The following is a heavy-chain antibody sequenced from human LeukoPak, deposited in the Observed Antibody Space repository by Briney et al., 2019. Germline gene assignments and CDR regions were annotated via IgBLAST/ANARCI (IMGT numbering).Heavy chain of an antibody. CDR1: GLTFNNAW. J-gene: IGHJ5*02. Sequence: PGGSLRLSCAASGLTFNNAWLTWVRQAPGKGLEWIGEINHSGSTNYNPSLKSRVTISVDTSKNQFSLKLSSVTAADTAVYYCAADSSGYYYESWFDPWDQGTLVTVSS. D-gene: IGHD3-22*01. CDR2: INHSGST. V-gene: IGHV4-34*08. CDR3: AADSSGYYYESWFDP.